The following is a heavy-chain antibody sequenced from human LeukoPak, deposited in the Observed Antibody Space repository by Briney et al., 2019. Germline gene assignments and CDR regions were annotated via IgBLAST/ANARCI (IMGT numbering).Heavy chain of an antibody. D-gene: IGHD4-11*01. Sequence: GASVEVSCKASGGTFSSYAISWVRQAPGQALEWMGGIIPIFGTANYAQKFQGRVTITTDESTSTAYMELSSLRSEDTAVYYCATPQYYHYGMDVWGQGTTVTVSS. CDR2: IIPIFGTA. J-gene: IGHJ6*02. CDR1: GGTFSSYA. V-gene: IGHV1-69*05. CDR3: ATPQYYHYGMDV.